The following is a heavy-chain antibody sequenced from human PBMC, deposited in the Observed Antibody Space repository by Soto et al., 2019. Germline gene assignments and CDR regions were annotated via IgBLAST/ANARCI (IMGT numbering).Heavy chain of an antibody. CDR2: INHSGST. V-gene: IGHV4-34*01. CDR3: ARGVLWFGEFLFDP. CDR1: GESFXGYY. Sequence: SSETLSLTCAVYGESFXGYYXXXXXXXSGKGQEGNGEINHSGSTNYNPSLKSRVTISVATSKNQFSLKLSSVTAADTAVYYCARGVLWFGEFLFDPRGQGTLVTVPS. J-gene: IGHJ5*02. D-gene: IGHD3-10*01.